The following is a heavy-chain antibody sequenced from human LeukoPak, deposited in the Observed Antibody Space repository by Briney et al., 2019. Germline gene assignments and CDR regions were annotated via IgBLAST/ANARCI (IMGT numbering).Heavy chain of an antibody. Sequence: KPSETLSLTCTVSGGSISSYYWSWIRQPPGKGLEWIGYIYYSGSTNYNPSLKSRVTISVDTSKNQFSLKLSSVTAADTAVYYCARHPLRELLTDYWGQGTLVTVSS. CDR1: GGSISSYY. D-gene: IGHD1-26*01. V-gene: IGHV4-59*08. J-gene: IGHJ4*02. CDR2: IYYSGST. CDR3: ARHPLRELLTDY.